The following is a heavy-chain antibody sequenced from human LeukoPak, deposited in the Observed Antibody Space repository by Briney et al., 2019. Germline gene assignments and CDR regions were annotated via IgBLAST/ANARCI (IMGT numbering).Heavy chain of an antibody. CDR1: GGSISSYY. Sequence: SETLSLTCTVSGGSISSYYWSWIRQPPGKGLEWIGYIYYSGSTNYNPSLKSRVTISVDTSKNQFSLKLSSVTAADTAVYCCAREDPNGDAFDIWGQGTMVTVSS. CDR2: IYYSGST. J-gene: IGHJ3*02. V-gene: IGHV4-59*01. CDR3: AREDPNGDAFDI.